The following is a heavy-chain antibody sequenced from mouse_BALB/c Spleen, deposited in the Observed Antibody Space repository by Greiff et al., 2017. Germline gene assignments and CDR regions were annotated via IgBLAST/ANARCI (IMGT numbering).Heavy chain of an antibody. J-gene: IGHJ1*01. CDR1: GFTFSSYG. V-gene: IGHV5-6*01. CDR2: ISSGGSYT. Sequence: EVQGVESGGDLVKPGGSLKLSCAASGFTFSSYGMSWVRQTPDKRLEWVATISSGGSYTYYPDSVKGRFTISRDNAKNTLYLQMSSLKSEDTAMYYCARGDYYGSSWYFDVWGAGTTVTVSS. CDR3: ARGDYYGSSWYFDV. D-gene: IGHD1-1*01.